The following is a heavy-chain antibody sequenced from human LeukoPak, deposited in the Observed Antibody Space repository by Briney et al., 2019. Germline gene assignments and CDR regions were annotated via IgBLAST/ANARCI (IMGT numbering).Heavy chain of an antibody. V-gene: IGHV3-74*01. CDR2: INSDGSST. CDR1: GFTFSSYW. D-gene: IGHD6-13*01. J-gene: IGHJ4*02. CDR3: ARVSLYSSSWYGSDYFDY. Sequence: GGSLRLSCAASGFTFSSYWMHWVRQAPGKGLVWVSRINSDGSSTSYADSVKGRFTISRDNAKNTLYLQMNSLRAEDTAVYYCARVSLYSSSWYGSDYFDYWGQGTLVTVSS.